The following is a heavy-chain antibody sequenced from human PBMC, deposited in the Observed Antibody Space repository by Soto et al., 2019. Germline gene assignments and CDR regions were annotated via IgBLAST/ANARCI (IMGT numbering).Heavy chain of an antibody. V-gene: IGHV4-59*01. CDR2: IYYSGST. D-gene: IGHD6-19*01. J-gene: IGHJ1*01. CDR1: GGSISSYY. Sequence: PSETLSLTCTVSGGSISSYYWSWIRQPPGKGLEWIGYIYYSGSTNYNPSLKSRVTISVDTSKNQFSLKLSSVTAADTAVYYCAREENADSSAWYAADFQHWGQGTLVTVSS. CDR3: AREENADSSAWYAADFQH.